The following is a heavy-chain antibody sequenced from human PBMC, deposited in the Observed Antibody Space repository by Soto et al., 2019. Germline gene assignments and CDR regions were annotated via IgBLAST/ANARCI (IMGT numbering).Heavy chain of an antibody. V-gene: IGHV3-74*01. CDR3: ASDEPNYAFWRRGLDV. D-gene: IGHD3-3*01. CDR1: GFTFSSYW. Sequence: EVQLVESGGGLVQPGGSLRLSCAASGFTFSSYWMHWVRQAPGKGLEWVSRINSDSSSTNYADSVKGRFTITRDNAKNTLYLQMNSRRAEDTAVYYCASDEPNYAFWRRGLDVWGQGTTVSVSS. J-gene: IGHJ6*02. CDR2: INSDSSST.